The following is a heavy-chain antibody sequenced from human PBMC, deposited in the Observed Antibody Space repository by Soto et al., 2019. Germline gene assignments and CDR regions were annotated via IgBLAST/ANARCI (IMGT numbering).Heavy chain of an antibody. V-gene: IGHV3-21*01. J-gene: IGHJ6*02. Sequence: VGSLRLSCAASGFTFSSYSMNWVRQAPGKGLEWVSSISSSSSYIYYADSVKGRFTISRDNAKNSLYLQMNSLRAEDTAVYYCARDSGIVGATNPYYYYGMDVWAKGPRSPSP. CDR3: ARDSGIVGATNPYYYYGMDV. CDR1: GFTFSSYS. CDR2: ISSSSSYI. D-gene: IGHD1-26*01.